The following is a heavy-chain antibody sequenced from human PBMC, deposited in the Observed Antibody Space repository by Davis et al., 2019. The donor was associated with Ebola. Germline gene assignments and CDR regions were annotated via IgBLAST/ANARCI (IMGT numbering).Heavy chain of an antibody. CDR1: GYTLSRYG. CDR3: TTPGGQDSGYDVFDI. D-gene: IGHD5-12*01. J-gene: IGHJ3*02. Sequence: AASVKVSCKASGYTLSRYGVSWVRQAPGQGLEWMGMINPNDGRTIYAQKFQGRVTVTRDTSTTTVYMDLSSLRSEDTALYYCTTPGGQDSGYDVFDIWGQGTMVTVSS. CDR2: INPNDGRT. V-gene: IGHV1-46*03.